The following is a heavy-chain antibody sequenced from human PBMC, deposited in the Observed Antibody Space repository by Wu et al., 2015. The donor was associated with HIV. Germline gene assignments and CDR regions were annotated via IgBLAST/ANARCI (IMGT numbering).Heavy chain of an antibody. Sequence: QVQLVQSGAEVKKPGASVKVSCETFGYTFDDYKIHWVRQAPGQGLEWMGWINPYSGGTHYAQKFQGRVRMTRDASIDTAYMELSRLRPDDTAVYYCARDLRPLYYYDRPDAFDIWGQGTMVTVSS. J-gene: IGHJ3*02. CDR1: GYTFDDYK. CDR3: ARDLRPLYYYDRPDAFDI. V-gene: IGHV1-2*02. CDR2: INPYSGGT. D-gene: IGHD3-22*01.